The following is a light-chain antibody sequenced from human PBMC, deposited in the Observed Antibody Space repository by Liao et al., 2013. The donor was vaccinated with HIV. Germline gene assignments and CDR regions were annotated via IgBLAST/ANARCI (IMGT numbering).Light chain of an antibody. CDR3: QVWDSNDDNWV. CDR2: YDT. V-gene: IGLV3-21*01. CDR1: SIGGES. J-gene: IGLJ3*02. Sequence: SYVLTQPPSVSVAPGQTARITCGGNSIGGESVHWYQQKPGQAPVLVIYYDTERPSGIPERFSGSHSGNTATLTISRVEAGDEADYYCQVWDSNDDNWVFGGGTKLTVL.